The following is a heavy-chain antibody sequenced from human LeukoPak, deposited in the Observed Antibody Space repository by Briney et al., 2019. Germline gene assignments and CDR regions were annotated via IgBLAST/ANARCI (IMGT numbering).Heavy chain of an antibody. J-gene: IGHJ6*03. Sequence: GGSLRLSCAASGFTFSNYAIHWVRQAPGKGLEWVAVISYDGSDKYYADSVKGRFTISRDNAKNSLYLQMNSLRAEDTAVYYCARGSDYVYYYYYYMDVWGKGTTVTISS. V-gene: IGHV3-30*04. D-gene: IGHD4-17*01. CDR1: GFTFSNYA. CDR3: ARGSDYVYYYYYYMDV. CDR2: ISYDGSDK.